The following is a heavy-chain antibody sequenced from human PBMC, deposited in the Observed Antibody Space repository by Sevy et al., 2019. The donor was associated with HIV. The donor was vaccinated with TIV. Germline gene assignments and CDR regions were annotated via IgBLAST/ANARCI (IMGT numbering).Heavy chain of an antibody. D-gene: IGHD2-15*01. V-gene: IGHV3-15*01. Sequence: GGSLRLSCAASGFTFSNAWMSWVRQAPGKGLEWVGRIKSKTDGGTTDYAAPVKGRCTISRDDSKITLYLQMNSLKTEDAAVYYCTTDRVVVAAREYFDYWGQGTLVTVSS. CDR2: IKSKTDGGTT. J-gene: IGHJ4*02. CDR3: TTDRVVVAAREYFDY. CDR1: GFTFSNAW.